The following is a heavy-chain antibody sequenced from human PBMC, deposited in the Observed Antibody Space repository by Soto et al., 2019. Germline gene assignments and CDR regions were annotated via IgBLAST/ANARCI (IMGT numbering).Heavy chain of an antibody. Sequence: ASVKVSCKASGYTFTSYGISWVRQAPGQGLEWMGWISAYNGNTNYAQKLQGRVTMTTDTSTSTAYMELRSLRSDDTAVYYCARDPLRGWQQLVLVNYYGMDVWGQGTTVTVSS. CDR3: ARDPLRGWQQLVLVNYYGMDV. D-gene: IGHD6-13*01. J-gene: IGHJ6*02. CDR2: ISAYNGNT. V-gene: IGHV1-18*01. CDR1: GYTFTSYG.